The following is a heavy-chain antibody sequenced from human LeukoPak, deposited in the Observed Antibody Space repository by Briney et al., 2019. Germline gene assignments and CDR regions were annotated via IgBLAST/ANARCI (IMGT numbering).Heavy chain of an antibody. J-gene: IGHJ4*02. CDR2: ITPIFGTA. V-gene: IGHV1-69*05. D-gene: IGHD6-6*01. Sequence: SVKVSCKASGGTFSSYAISWVRQAPGQGLEWMGGITPIFGTANYAQKFQGRVTITTDESTSTAYMELSSLRSEDTAVYYCASGSSSSRGFDYWGQGTLVTVSS. CDR1: GGTFSSYA. CDR3: ASGSSSSRGFDY.